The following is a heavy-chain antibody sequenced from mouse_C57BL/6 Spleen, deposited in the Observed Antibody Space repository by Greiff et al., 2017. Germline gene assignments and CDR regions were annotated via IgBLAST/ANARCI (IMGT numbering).Heavy chain of an antibody. CDR1: GYAFSSYW. V-gene: IGHV1-80*01. CDR3: ARRGAQAHYFDY. Sequence: VQLQESGAELVKPGASVKISCKASGYAFSSYWMNWVKQRPGKGLEWIGQIYPGDGDTNYNGKFKGKATLTADKSSSTADMQLSSLTSEDSAVYFCARRGAQAHYFDYWGQGTTLTVSS. J-gene: IGHJ2*01. D-gene: IGHD3-2*02. CDR2: IYPGDGDT.